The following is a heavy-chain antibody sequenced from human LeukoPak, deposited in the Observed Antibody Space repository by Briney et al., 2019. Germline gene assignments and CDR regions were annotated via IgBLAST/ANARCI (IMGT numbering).Heavy chain of an antibody. J-gene: IGHJ4*02. D-gene: IGHD2-15*01. V-gene: IGHV3-7*04. CDR3: ARGPSGGNGFSY. CDR1: GFTFSSYW. Sequence: GGSLRVSCAASGFTFSSYWMSWVRQAPGKGLEWVANIKQDGSERYYVDSVKGRFTISRDNAKNSLYLQMNNLRAVDTAVYYCARGPSGGNGFSYWGLGTLVTVSS. CDR2: IKQDGSER.